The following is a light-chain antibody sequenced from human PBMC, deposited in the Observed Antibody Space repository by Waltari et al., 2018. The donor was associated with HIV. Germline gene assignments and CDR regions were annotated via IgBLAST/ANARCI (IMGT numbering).Light chain of an antibody. CDR3: SSYTSRDTFV. J-gene: IGLJ1*01. CDR1: RGDVGTYNY. CDR2: EVS. V-gene: IGLV2-14*01. Sequence: QSALTQPAAVSGSPGQSITISCTGARGDVGTYNYVSWYQQLPGKAPKLIIYEVSNRPSGLSNRFSGSQSGNTASLTISGLQAEDEGYYYCSSYTSRDTFVFGTGTEVTVL.